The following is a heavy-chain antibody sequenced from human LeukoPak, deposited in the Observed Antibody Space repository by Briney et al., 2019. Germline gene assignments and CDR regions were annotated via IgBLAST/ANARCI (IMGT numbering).Heavy chain of an antibody. CDR2: INPSGGST. D-gene: IGHD3-9*01. J-gene: IGHJ4*02. CDR1: GYSFTNYY. V-gene: IGHV1-46*01. CDR3: ARDQGLTGYFDY. Sequence: ASVKASCKTSGYSFTNYYMHWVRQAPGQGLEWMGIINPSGGSTNYAQKFQGRVTMTRDTSTSTVYMELSSLRSEDTAVYYCARDQGLTGYFDYWGQGTLVTVSS.